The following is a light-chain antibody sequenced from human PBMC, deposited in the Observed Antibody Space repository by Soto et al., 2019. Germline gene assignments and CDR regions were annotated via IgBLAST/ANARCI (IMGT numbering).Light chain of an antibody. V-gene: IGLV1-40*01. CDR3: QSYDSILSAPI. CDR1: SSNIGTGYD. Sequence: QSVLTQPPSVSGAPGQRVTISGAGTSSNIGTGYDVHGYQQLPDTAPQLIIYEIDNRPSGVPDRFSGSRSVTSASLAITGLEAGDEADYYCQSYDSILSAPIFCGVTKLTVL. CDR2: EID. J-gene: IGLJ2*01.